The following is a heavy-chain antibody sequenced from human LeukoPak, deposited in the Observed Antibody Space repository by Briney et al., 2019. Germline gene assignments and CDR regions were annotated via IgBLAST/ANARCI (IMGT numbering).Heavy chain of an antibody. CDR2: IRSKAYGGTT. V-gene: IGHV3-49*04. D-gene: IGHD3-22*01. Sequence: PGGSLRLSCTASGFTFGDYAMSWVRQAPGKGLEWVGFIRSKAYGGTTEYAASVKGRFTISRDDSKSIAYLQMNSLKTEDTAVYYCARLRGRSSGSAVGYWGQGTLVTVSS. J-gene: IGHJ4*02. CDR1: GFTFGDYA. CDR3: ARLRGRSSGSAVGY.